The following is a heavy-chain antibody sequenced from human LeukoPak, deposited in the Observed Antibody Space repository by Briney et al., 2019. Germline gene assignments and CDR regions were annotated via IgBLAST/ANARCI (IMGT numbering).Heavy chain of an antibody. J-gene: IGHJ1*01. CDR2: ISWNSGTI. CDR3: ARAYKDRSLAGKKEFFQH. V-gene: IGHV3-9*01. D-gene: IGHD6-19*01. CDR1: GFTFDNYA. Sequence: GRSLRLSCAASGFTFDNYAMNWVRQVPGKGLEWISLISWNSGTIGYADSVKGRFTISRDNANNFLYLQMNSLRAEDTALYYCARAYKDRSLAGKKEFFQHWGQGTLVTVSS.